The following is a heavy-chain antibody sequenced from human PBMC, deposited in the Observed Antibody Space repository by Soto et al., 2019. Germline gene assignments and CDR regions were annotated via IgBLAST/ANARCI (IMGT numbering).Heavy chain of an antibody. CDR3: AMEYCSSTSCYRDY. V-gene: IGHV1-69*02. CDR2: IIPILGIA. CDR1: GGTFSSYT. Sequence: QVQLVQSGAAVKKPGSSVKVSCKASGGTFSSYTISWVRQAPGQGLEWMGMIIPILGIANYAQKFQGSVTITAEKSTSTAYMELSSLRSEDTAVYYCAMEYCSSTSCYRDYWGPGTLVTVSS. D-gene: IGHD2-2*02. J-gene: IGHJ4*02.